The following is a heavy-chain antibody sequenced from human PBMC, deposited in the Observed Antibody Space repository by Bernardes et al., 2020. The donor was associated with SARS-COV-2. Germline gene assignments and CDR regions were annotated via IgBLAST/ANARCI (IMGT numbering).Heavy chain of an antibody. CDR2: IWYDGSNK. CDR3: AKRGDATPYYLDY. CDR1: GFTFSSYG. Sequence: GSLRLSCAASGFTFSSYGMHWVRQAPGKGLEWVGTIWYDGSNKYYADSVKGRFTISRDNSKNTLYLQMNSLRAEDTAVYYCAKRGDATPYYLDYWGQGTLVTVSS. V-gene: IGHV3-33*03. D-gene: IGHD3-16*01. J-gene: IGHJ4*02.